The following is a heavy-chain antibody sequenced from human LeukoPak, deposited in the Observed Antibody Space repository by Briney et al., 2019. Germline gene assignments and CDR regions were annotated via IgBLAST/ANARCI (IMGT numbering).Heavy chain of an antibody. D-gene: IGHD4-17*01. CDR1: GFTFSSYA. Sequence: GGSLRLSCAVSGFTFSSYAMSWVRQAPGKGLEWVSAISGSGGSTYYADSVKGRFTISRDNSKNTLYLQMNSLRAEDTAVYYCALMHGDYAYAFDIWGQGTMVTVSS. CDR2: ISGSGGST. V-gene: IGHV3-23*01. CDR3: ALMHGDYAYAFDI. J-gene: IGHJ3*02.